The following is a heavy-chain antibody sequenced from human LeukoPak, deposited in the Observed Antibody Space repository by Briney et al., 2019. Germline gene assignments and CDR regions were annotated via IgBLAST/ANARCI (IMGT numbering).Heavy chain of an antibody. CDR3: ARGNYYGSGTYYSPSSY. CDR2: INSDGSTT. J-gene: IGHJ4*02. CDR1: GFSFNNYW. D-gene: IGHD3-10*01. Sequence: GGSLSLSCAASGFSFNNYWMHWVRQTPGKGLVWVSRINSDGSTTTYADSVKGRFTISRDNAKNTLYLQRNSLRAEDTAVYYCARGNYYGSGTYYSPSSYWGQGTRVTVSS. V-gene: IGHV3-74*01.